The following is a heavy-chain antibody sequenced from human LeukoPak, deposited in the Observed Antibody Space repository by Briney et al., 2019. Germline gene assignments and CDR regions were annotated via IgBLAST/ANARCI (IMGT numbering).Heavy chain of an antibody. CDR1: GFTFDDYA. D-gene: IGHD1-7*01. Sequence: GGSLRLSCAASGFTFDDYAMNWVRQAPGKGLEWVSAISGSGGTTFYADSVKGRLTISRDNSKNTLYLQMNSLRAEDTAVYYCVKRTVNYPFDYWGQGTLVTVSS. CDR3: VKRTVNYPFDY. J-gene: IGHJ4*02. V-gene: IGHV3-23*01. CDR2: ISGSGGTT.